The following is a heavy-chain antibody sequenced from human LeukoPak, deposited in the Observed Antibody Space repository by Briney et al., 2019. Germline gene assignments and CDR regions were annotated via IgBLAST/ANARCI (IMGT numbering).Heavy chain of an antibody. V-gene: IGHV1-69*01. D-gene: IGHD2-8*01. CDR3: ARSPPGLIYMDV. CDR1: GGTFSSYA. J-gene: IGHJ6*03. CDR2: FIPIFGTA. Sequence: GASVKVSCKASGGTFSSYAISWVRQAPGQGFEWRGGFIPIFGTANYAQNFQGRVMITADESTSTAYMELSSLRSEDTAVYYCARSPPGLIYMDVWGKGTTVSVSS.